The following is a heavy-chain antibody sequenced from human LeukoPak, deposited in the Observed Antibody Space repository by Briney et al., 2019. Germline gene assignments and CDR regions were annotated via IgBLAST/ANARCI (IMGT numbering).Heavy chain of an antibody. Sequence: GGSLRLSCAASGFTFSSYAMSWVRQAPGKGLEWVANIDHDGSEQYYVDSVKGRFTISRDNAKSSLYLQMSILRAEDTAVYYCARYYDGAGQDDCFDYWGQGTLVTVSS. CDR2: IDHDGSEQ. CDR1: GFTFSSYA. J-gene: IGHJ4*02. D-gene: IGHD3-16*01. V-gene: IGHV3-7*01. CDR3: ARYYDGAGQDDCFDY.